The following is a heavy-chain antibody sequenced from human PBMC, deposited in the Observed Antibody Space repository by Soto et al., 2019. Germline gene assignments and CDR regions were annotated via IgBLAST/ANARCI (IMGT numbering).Heavy chain of an antibody. Sequence: PGGSLRLSCAASGFTFSSYWRSWVRQAPGKGLEWVANITQDGSEKYYVDSVKGRFTISRDNAKNSLYLQMNSLSAEDTAVYYCARDSYDFWSGYFVYYYYGMDVWGQGATVTVSS. D-gene: IGHD3-3*01. CDR2: ITQDGSEK. CDR1: GFTFSSYW. V-gene: IGHV3-7*01. J-gene: IGHJ6*02. CDR3: ARDSYDFWSGYFVYYYYGMDV.